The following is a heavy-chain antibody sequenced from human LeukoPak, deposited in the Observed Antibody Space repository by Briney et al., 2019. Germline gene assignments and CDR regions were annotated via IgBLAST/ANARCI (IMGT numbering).Heavy chain of an antibody. V-gene: IGHV1-18*04. CDR1: GYTVTSYY. CDR2: ISANNGYT. CDR3: AKLVRAGGKYFDY. J-gene: IGHJ4*02. Sequence: ASVKVSCKASGYTVTSYYMHWVRQAPGQGLEWMGWISANNGYTNYAQKFQGRVTLTTDTSTSTAYMELRSLRSDDTAVYYCAKLVRAGGKYFDYWGQGTLVTVSS. D-gene: IGHD4-23*01.